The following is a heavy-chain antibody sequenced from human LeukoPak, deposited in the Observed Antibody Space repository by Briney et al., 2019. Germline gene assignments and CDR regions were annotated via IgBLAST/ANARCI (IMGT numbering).Heavy chain of an antibody. D-gene: IGHD6-13*01. J-gene: IGHJ4*02. Sequence: SETLSLTCTVSGGSISSSSYYWGWIRQPPGKGLEWIGSIYYSGSTYYNPSLKSRVTMSVDTSKNQFSLKLSSVTAADTAVYYCARSHSSSWHFDYWGQGTLVTVSS. CDR3: ARSHSSSWHFDY. CDR1: GGSISSSSYY. CDR2: IYYSGST. V-gene: IGHV4-39*07.